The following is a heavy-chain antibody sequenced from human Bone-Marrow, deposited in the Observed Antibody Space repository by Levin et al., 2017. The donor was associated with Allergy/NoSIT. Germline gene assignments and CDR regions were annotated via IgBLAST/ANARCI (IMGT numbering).Heavy chain of an antibody. CDR1: GGSISSNNHY. V-gene: IGHV4-61*01. CDR2: IYHSGST. Sequence: PSETLSLTCTVSGGSISSNNHYWSWIRLSPGKGLEWIAFIYHSGSTGYNPSLDSRVTISVDTSKNQFSLKVNSVTAADTAVYYCARVERCGGGSCYLRTKNSGHGVNYYSYYVDVWGKGTTVTVSS. J-gene: IGHJ6*03. D-gene: IGHD2-15*01. CDR3: ARVERCGGGSCYLRTKNSGHGVNYYSYYVDV.